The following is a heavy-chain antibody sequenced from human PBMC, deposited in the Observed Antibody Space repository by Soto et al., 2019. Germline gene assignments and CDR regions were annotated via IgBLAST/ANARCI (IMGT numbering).Heavy chain of an antibody. CDR2: ISSSSSYI. J-gene: IGHJ6*03. V-gene: IGHV3-21*01. Sequence: GGSLRLSCAASGFTFSSYSMNWVRQAPGKGREWVSSISSSSSYIYYAGSVKGRFTISRDNAKNSLYLQMNSLRAEDTAVYYCARGAAVARRPHYYYMDVWGKGTTVTVSS. CDR1: GFTFSSYS. CDR3: ARGAAVARRPHYYYMDV. D-gene: IGHD6-6*01.